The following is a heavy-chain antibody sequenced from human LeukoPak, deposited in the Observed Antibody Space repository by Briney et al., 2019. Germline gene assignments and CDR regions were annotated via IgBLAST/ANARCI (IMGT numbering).Heavy chain of an antibody. CDR2: IKQDGSEK. V-gene: IGHV3-7*01. Sequence: GGSLRLSCAASGFTFSSYWISWVRQAPGKGLEWVANIKQDGSEKYYVDSVKGRFTISRDNAKNSLYLQMNSLRAEHTAVYYCARPHSGTHFDYWGQGTLVTVSS. CDR3: ARPHSGTHFDY. D-gene: IGHD3-10*01. J-gene: IGHJ4*02. CDR1: GFTFSSYW.